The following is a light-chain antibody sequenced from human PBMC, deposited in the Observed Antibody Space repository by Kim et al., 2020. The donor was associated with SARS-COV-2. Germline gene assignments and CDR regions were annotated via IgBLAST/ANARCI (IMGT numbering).Light chain of an antibody. CDR1: SGSIASNY. Sequence: KTVTISCTRSSGSIASNYVQWYQQRPGSSPTTVIYEDNQRPSGVPDRFSGSIDSSSNSASHTISGMETWAEADDYCQSYDSSNQGVFGGGTRLSVL. V-gene: IGLV6-57*01. J-gene: IGLJ3*02. CDR3: QSYDSSNQGV. CDR2: EDN.